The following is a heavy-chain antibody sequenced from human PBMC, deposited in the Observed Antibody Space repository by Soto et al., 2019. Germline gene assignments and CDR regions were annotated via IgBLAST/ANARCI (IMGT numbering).Heavy chain of an antibody. Sequence: SETLSLTCTVSGGSISSYYWSWIRQPPGKGLEWIGYIYYSGSTNYNPSLKSRVTISVDTSKNQFSLKLSSVTAADTAVYYCARLGRRQYYDSSGYYTADFDYWGQGTLVTVSS. V-gene: IGHV4-59*08. D-gene: IGHD3-22*01. CDR2: IYYSGST. J-gene: IGHJ4*02. CDR3: ARLGRRQYYDSSGYYTADFDY. CDR1: GGSISSYY.